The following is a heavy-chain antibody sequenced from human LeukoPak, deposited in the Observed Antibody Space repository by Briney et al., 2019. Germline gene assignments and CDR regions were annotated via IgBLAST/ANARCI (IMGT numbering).Heavy chain of an antibody. CDR2: ISSSSYI. Sequence: GGSLRLSCAASGFTFSSYSMNWVRQAPGKGLEWVSPISSSSYIYYADSVKGRFTISRDNAKNSLYLQMNSLRAEDTAVYYCARQRTDYYDSSGYYTDYWGQGTLVTVSS. CDR3: ARQRTDYYDSSGYYTDY. V-gene: IGHV3-21*01. D-gene: IGHD3-22*01. CDR1: GFTFSSYS. J-gene: IGHJ4*02.